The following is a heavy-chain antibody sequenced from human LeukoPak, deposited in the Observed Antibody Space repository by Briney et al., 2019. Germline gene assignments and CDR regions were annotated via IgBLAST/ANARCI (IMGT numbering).Heavy chain of an antibody. CDR2: ISSSGGTI. V-gene: IGHV3-48*03. CDR1: GFSFSSYE. Sequence: GGSLRLSCAASGFSFSSYEINWTRQAPGKGLEWVSYISSSGGTIYYADSVKGRFTISRDNAKNSLYLQMNSLRVEDTALYYCARAAVTVGYYFDYWGQGTLVAVSS. CDR3: ARAAVTVGYYFDY. D-gene: IGHD4-23*01. J-gene: IGHJ4*02.